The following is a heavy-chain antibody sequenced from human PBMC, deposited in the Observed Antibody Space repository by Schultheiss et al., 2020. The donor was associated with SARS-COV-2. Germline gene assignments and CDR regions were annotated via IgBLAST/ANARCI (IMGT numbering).Heavy chain of an antibody. CDR1: GGSISSGGYY. CDR2: IHYSGST. Sequence: SETLSLTCTVSGGSISSGGYYWGWIHQAPGKGLEWIGSIHYSGSTYYNPSLKSRVTNSVDTSKNQFSLKLTSVTAADTAVYYCARLLSRSPLYSSGFNWFDPWGQGTLVTVSS. V-gene: IGHV4-39*01. D-gene: IGHD6-19*01. J-gene: IGHJ5*02. CDR3: ARLLSRSPLYSSGFNWFDP.